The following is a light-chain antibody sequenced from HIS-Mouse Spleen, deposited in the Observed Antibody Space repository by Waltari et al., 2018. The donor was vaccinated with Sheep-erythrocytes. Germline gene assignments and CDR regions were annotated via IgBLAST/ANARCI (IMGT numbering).Light chain of an antibody. CDR1: SSDVGRYHL. CDR2: EGS. Sequence: QSALTQPASVSGSPGQSITISCPGTSSDVGRYHLVSWYQQHPGKAPKHRIYEGSKRPEEVSNRVSGSKSGNTASLTVSGLQAEDEADYYCCSYAGSSTPWVFGGGTKLTVL. V-gene: IGLV2-23*01. J-gene: IGLJ3*02. CDR3: CSYAGSSTPWV.